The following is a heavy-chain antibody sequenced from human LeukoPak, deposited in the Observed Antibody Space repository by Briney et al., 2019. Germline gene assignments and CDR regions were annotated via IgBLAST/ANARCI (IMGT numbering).Heavy chain of an antibody. J-gene: IGHJ4*02. CDR2: INHSGST. V-gene: IGHV4-34*01. CDR1: GGSFSGYY. Sequence: ASETLSLTCAVYGGSFSGYYWSWIRQPPGKGLEWIGEINHSGSTNYNPPLKSRVTISVDTSKNQFSLKLSSVTAADTAVYYCARDSILTGLDYWGQGTPVTVSS. D-gene: IGHD3-9*01. CDR3: ARDSILTGLDY.